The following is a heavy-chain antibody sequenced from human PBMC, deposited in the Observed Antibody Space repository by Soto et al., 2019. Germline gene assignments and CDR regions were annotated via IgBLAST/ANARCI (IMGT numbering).Heavy chain of an antibody. V-gene: IGHV4-31*03. CDR1: GGSISSGGYY. CDR2: IYYSGST. J-gene: IGHJ4*02. Sequence: LSLTCTVSGGSISSGGYYWSWIRQHPGKGLEWIGYIYYSGSTYYNPSLKSRVTISVDTSKNQFSLKLSSVTAADTAVYYCAREARYCSGGSCYPSSRLYYFDYWGQGTLVTVSS. CDR3: AREARYCSGGSCYPSSRLYYFDY. D-gene: IGHD2-15*01.